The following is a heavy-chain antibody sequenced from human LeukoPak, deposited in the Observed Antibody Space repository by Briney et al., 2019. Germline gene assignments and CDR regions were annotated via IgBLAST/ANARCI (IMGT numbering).Heavy chain of an antibody. CDR3: ARTPLYRGLWPYYYGMDV. CDR1: GGSFSGYY. Sequence: SETLSLTCAVYGGSFSGYYWSWIRQPPGKGLGWIGEINHSGSTNYNPSLKSRVTISVDTSKNQFSLKLSSVTAADTAVYYCARTPLYRGLWPYYYGMDVWGQGTTVTVSS. D-gene: IGHD5-18*01. J-gene: IGHJ6*02. CDR2: INHSGST. V-gene: IGHV4-34*01.